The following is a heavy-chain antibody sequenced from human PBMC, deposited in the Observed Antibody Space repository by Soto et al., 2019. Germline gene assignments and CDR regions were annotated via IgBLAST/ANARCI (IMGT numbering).Heavy chain of an antibody. Sequence: QVQLQESGPGLVKPSETLSLTCTVSGGSIDGYNCAWIRQTPGKALEWVGYVYDNGDSGYNPSLTSQVTLSMDTSKRQLSLQLSSVTAADTAVYCCVRQGIGRLHGLVDVWGRGTTVTVSS. CDR1: GGSIDGYN. J-gene: IGHJ6*01. D-gene: IGHD5-12*01. CDR2: VYDNGDS. V-gene: IGHV4-59*08. CDR3: VRQGIGRLHGLVDV.